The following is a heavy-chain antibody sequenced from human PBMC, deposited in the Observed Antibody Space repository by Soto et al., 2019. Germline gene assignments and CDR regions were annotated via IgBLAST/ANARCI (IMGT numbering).Heavy chain of an antibody. V-gene: IGHV3-30-3*01. D-gene: IGHD2-21*02. J-gene: IGHJ4*02. Sequence: QVQLVESGGGVVQPGRSLRLSCAASGFTFSSYAMHWVRQAPGKGLERVAVISYDGSNKYYADSVKGRFTISRDNSKNTLYLQMNSLRAEDTAVYYCARSPRTYCGGDCYPRYFDYWGQGTLVTVSS. CDR3: ARSPRTYCGGDCYPRYFDY. CDR2: ISYDGSNK. CDR1: GFTFSSYA.